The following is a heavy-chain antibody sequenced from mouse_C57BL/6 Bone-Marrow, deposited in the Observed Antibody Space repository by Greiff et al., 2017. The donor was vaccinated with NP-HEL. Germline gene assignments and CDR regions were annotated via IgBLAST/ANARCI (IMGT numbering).Heavy chain of an antibody. CDR2: IDPEDGET. CDR3: ARRDGPAWFAY. D-gene: IGHD2-3*01. CDR1: GFNIKDYY. Sequence: VQLQQSGAELVKPGASVKLSCTASGFNIKDYYMHWVKQRTEQGLEWIGRIDPEDGETKYAQKFQGKATITADTSSNTAYLQLSSLTSEDTAVYYCARRDGPAWFAYWGQGTLVTVSA. V-gene: IGHV14-2*01. J-gene: IGHJ3*01.